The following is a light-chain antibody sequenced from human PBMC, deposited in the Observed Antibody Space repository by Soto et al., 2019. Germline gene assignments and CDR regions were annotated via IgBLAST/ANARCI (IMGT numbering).Light chain of an antibody. CDR3: QKYNGTPRT. CDR1: QDISGH. J-gene: IGKJ1*01. V-gene: IGKV1-27*01. CDR2: EAS. Sequence: DIQVTQSPSSLSASVGDRVTITCRASQDISGHLAWYQQKPGKAPKLLIYEASTLQSGVPSRFSASGSGTDFTLTISSLQPEDVATYYCQKYNGTPRTFGQGTKVELK.